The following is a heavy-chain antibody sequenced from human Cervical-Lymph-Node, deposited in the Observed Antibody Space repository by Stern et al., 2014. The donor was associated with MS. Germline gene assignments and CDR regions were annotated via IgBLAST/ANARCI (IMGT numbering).Heavy chain of an antibody. D-gene: IGHD2-15*01. CDR2: INPSGGST. CDR3: ARDSNHCSGGSCHFDY. CDR1: GYTFTSYY. J-gene: IGHJ4*02. Sequence: QVQLVQSGAEVKKPGASVKVSCKASGYTFTSYYMHWVRQAPGQGLEWMGIINPSGGSTSYAQKFQGRVTMTRDTSTSTVYMELSSLRSEDTAVYYCARDSNHCSGGSCHFDYWGQGTLVTVSS. V-gene: IGHV1-46*03.